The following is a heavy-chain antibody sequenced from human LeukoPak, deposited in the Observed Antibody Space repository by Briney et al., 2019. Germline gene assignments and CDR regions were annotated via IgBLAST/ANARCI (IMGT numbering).Heavy chain of an antibody. CDR1: GDSISSGDYY. CDR2: ISSSGST. J-gene: IGHJ4*02. V-gene: IGHV4-61*02. D-gene: IGHD6-13*01. Sequence: SETLSLTCTVSGDSISSGDYYWSWIRQPAGKGLEWIGRISSSGSTNYNPSLKSRVTISVDTSKNQFSLKLSSVTAADTAVYYCARGRYGYSSSWYVGHFDYWGQGTLVTVSS. CDR3: ARGRYGYSSSWYVGHFDY.